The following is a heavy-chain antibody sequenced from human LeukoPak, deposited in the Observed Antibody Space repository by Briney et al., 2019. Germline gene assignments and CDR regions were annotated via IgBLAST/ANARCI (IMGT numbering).Heavy chain of an antibody. D-gene: IGHD4-17*01. J-gene: IGHJ3*02. Sequence: ASVKVSCKASGYTFTSYGISWVRQAPGQGLEWMGWISAYNGNTNYAQKLQGRVTMTTDTSTSTAYMELRSLRSDDTAVYYCARVIAGDYPDAFDIWGQGTMVTVSS. CDR2: ISAYNGNT. V-gene: IGHV1-18*01. CDR3: ARVIAGDYPDAFDI. CDR1: GYTFTSYG.